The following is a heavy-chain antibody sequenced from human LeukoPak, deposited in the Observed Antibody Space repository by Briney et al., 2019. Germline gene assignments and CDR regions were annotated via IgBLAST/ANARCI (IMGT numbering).Heavy chain of an antibody. CDR3: TVQVIPSDKWFDP. D-gene: IGHD2-21*01. J-gene: IGHJ5*02. Sequence: GGSLRLSCTASGLLFGDYGMTWVRQAPGKGLECVGFIRSKPYGGTADYAESVKGRFTISRDDSRTIAYLDMNGLKTEDSAVYHCTVQVIPSDKWFDPWGLGTPVSVSS. CDR2: IRSKPYGGTA. CDR1: GLLFGDYG. V-gene: IGHV3-49*04.